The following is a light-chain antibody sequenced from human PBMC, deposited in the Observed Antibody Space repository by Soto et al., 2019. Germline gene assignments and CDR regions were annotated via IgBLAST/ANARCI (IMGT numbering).Light chain of an antibody. CDR3: QQTYTTPLT. CDR1: QSISNY. Sequence: DIQMTQSPSSLSASVGDRVTITCRASQSISNYLNWYQQKPGKAPKLLIYGASRLQSGVPSRFSGSGSGTDFTLTISSLQPEDFATYYCQQTYTTPLTFGPGTKVEIK. CDR2: GAS. V-gene: IGKV1-39*01. J-gene: IGKJ3*01.